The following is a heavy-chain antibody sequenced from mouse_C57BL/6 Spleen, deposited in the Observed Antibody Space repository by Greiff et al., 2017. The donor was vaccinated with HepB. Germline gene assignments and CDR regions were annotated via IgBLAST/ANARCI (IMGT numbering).Heavy chain of an antibody. CDR2: ISSGSSTI. CDR1: GFTFSDYG. J-gene: IGHJ1*03. D-gene: IGHD1-1*01. Sequence: SGGGLVKPGGSLKLSCAASGFTFSDYGMHWVRQAPEMGLEWVAYISSGSSTIYYADTVKGRFTISRDNAKNTLFLQMTSLRSEDTAMYYCHYYGSSYRYFDVWGTGTTVTVSS. CDR3: HYYGSSYRYFDV. V-gene: IGHV5-17*01.